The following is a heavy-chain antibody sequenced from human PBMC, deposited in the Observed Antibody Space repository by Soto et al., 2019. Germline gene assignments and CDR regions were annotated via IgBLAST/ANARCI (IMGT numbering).Heavy chain of an antibody. J-gene: IGHJ4*02. CDR3: ARQFDSDTSGYYYAY. V-gene: IGHV1-69*13. Sequence: ASVKVSCKASGGTFSRNTISWVRQAPGQGLEWMGGIMPIFGSANYAQKFQGRVTITADEYTRTVYMELSRLRSEDTAVYYCARQFDSDTSGYYYAYWGQGTLVTVSS. CDR2: IMPIFGSA. CDR1: GGTFSRNT. D-gene: IGHD3-22*01.